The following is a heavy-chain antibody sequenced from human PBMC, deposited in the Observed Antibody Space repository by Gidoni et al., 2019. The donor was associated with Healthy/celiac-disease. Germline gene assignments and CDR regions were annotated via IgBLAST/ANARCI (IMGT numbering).Heavy chain of an antibody. CDR2: IYYSGST. CDR3: ATLAAAGNKRFDY. J-gene: IGHJ4*02. Sequence: QLQLQESGPGLVKPSETLSLTCTVPGGSISSSSYYWGWIRQPPGKGLEWIGRIYYSGSTYNNPSLKSGVTISVDTSKNQFSLKLSSVTAADTAVYYCATLAAAGNKRFDYWGQGTLVTLSS. V-gene: IGHV4-39*01. D-gene: IGHD6-13*01. CDR1: GGSISSSSYY.